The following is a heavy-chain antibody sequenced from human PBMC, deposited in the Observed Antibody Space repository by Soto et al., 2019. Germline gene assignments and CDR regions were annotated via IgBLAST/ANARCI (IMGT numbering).Heavy chain of an antibody. Sequence: QVQLVESGGGVVQPGRSLRLSCAASGFTFSSSAMHWVRRAPGKGLEWMAVMSYDGSNKYYADSVKGRFTISRDNSKNTLYLQMNSLRPEDTALYYCARDGGAYWGHGTLVIVSS. CDR3: ARDGGAY. D-gene: IGHD3-16*01. J-gene: IGHJ4*01. V-gene: IGHV3-30-3*01. CDR1: GFTFSSSA. CDR2: MSYDGSNK.